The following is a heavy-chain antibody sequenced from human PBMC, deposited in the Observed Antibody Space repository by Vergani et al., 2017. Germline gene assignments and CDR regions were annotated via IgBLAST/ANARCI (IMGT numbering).Heavy chain of an antibody. V-gene: IGHV4-59*01. CDR3: ARGRYSSSSPGGWFDP. D-gene: IGHD6-13*01. CDR1: GGSISSYY. CDR2: IYYSGST. Sequence: QVQLQESGPGLVKPSETLSLTCTVSGGSISSYYWSLIRQPPGKGLEWIGYIYYSGSTNYNPSLKSRVTISVDTSKNQFSLKLSSVTAADTAVYYCARGRYSSSSPGGWFDPGGQGTLVTVSS. J-gene: IGHJ5*02.